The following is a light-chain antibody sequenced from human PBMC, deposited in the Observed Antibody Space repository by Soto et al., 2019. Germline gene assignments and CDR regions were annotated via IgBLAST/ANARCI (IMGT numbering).Light chain of an antibody. CDR1: QGIRNL. Sequence: DIQLTQSPSFLSASVGDRVTITCRASQGIRNLLTWYQQKSGKAPKLLIYAASTLQTGVPSRFSGGGSGTEFTLTISSLQPEDFATYYCLHFNDFPLTFGGGTKVEVK. CDR3: LHFNDFPLT. V-gene: IGKV1-9*01. CDR2: AAS. J-gene: IGKJ4*01.